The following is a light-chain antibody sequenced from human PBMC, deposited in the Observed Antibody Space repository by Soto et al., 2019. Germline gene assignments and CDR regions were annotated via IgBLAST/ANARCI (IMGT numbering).Light chain of an antibody. J-gene: IGKJ1*01. CDR1: QSVSSN. V-gene: IGKV3-15*01. CDR3: QQYHNWPPWT. CDR2: GAS. Sequence: EIVMTQSPATLSVSPGERATLSCRASQSVSSNFAWYQQKPGQAPRLLIYGASTRATGIPARFSGSGSGTEFTLTISSRQSEDFAVYYCQQYHNWPPWTFGQGTKVEIK.